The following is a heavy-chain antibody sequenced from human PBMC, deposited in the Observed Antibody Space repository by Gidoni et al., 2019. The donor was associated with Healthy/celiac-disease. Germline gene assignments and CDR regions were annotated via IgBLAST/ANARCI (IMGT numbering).Heavy chain of an antibody. J-gene: IGHJ4*02. CDR3: ARLAVAGPGCFDY. CDR1: GRSLSSSIYY. Sequence: QLQPQESGPGLVKPSQTLSLTSPASGRSLSSSIYYGGWIRQPPGKGLELIGSIYYSGSTSYNPCIKSRVTISVDTSKNQFSLKLSSVTAAETAVYYCARLAVAGPGCFDYWGQGTLVTVSS. V-gene: IGHV4-39*01. D-gene: IGHD6-19*01. CDR2: IYYSGST.